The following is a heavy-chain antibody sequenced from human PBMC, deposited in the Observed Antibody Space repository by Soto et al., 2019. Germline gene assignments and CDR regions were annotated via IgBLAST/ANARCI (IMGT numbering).Heavy chain of an antibody. CDR3: ARESSSWYLGWFDP. CDR1: GFTFSDYY. V-gene: IGHV3-11*01. J-gene: IGHJ5*02. CDR2: ISSSGSTI. Sequence: GGSLRLSCAASGFTFSDYYMSWIRQAPGKGLEWVSYISSSGSTIYYADSVKGRFTISRDNAKNSLYLQMNSLRAEDTAVYYCARESSSWYLGWFDPWGQGTLVTVSS. D-gene: IGHD6-13*01.